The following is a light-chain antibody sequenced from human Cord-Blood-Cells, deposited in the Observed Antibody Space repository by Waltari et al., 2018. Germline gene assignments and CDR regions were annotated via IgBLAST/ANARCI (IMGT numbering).Light chain of an antibody. J-gene: IGKJ1*01. Sequence: DIVMTQSPDSLAVSVGERATINCKSSQSVLYSSNNKNYLAWYQQKPGQPPKLIIYWATTRESGVPHRFSGSGSGTDFTLTISSLQAEDVAVYYCQQYYSTPPTFGQGTKVEIK. CDR3: QQYYSTPPT. CDR2: WAT. CDR1: QSVLYSSNNKNY. V-gene: IGKV4-1*01.